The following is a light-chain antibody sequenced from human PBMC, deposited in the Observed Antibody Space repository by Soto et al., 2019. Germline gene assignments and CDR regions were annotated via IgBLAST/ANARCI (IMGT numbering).Light chain of an antibody. CDR2: GAS. CDR3: KHYGRKPWT. V-gene: IGKV3-20*01. CDR1: QSVSGSD. J-gene: IGKJ1*01. Sequence: MLLTQSPGTLSWSPGERATLSCRSSQSVSGSDLAWYQQKPGQAPRLLIYGASSRDTGIPDRFSVSGSGTDLTHNISRLEPEDIAVNYIKHYGRKPWTLRQVNKVE.